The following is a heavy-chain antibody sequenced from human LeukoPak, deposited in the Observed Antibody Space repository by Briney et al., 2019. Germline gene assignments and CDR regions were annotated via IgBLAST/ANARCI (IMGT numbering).Heavy chain of an antibody. CDR1: GGSISSYY. CDR3: ARQSRGIAVAGLDY. CDR2: IYYNGST. V-gene: IGHV4-59*08. Sequence: SETLSLICTVSGGSISSYYWTWIRQPPGKGLEWIGYIYYNGSTNYNPSLKSRVTISLDASKNQFSLKLSSVTAADTAVYYCARQSRGIAVAGLDYWGHGTLVTVSS. D-gene: IGHD6-19*01. J-gene: IGHJ4*01.